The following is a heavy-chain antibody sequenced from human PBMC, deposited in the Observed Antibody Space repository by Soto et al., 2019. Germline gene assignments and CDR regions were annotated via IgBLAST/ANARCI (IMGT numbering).Heavy chain of an antibody. CDR2: ISGAGGVT. Sequence: EVQVLQSGGGLAQPGGSLRLSCAASGFTFNQYAMNWVRQAAGKGLEWVSSISGAGGVTEYADSVKGRFSISRDNLKNTVFLEMKNLRADDTAMYYCAKGVCSRSRCSCDWWGQGTLVSVSS. CDR1: GFTFNQYA. J-gene: IGHJ4*02. V-gene: IGHV3-23*01. D-gene: IGHD2-2*01. CDR3: AKGVCSRSRCSCDW.